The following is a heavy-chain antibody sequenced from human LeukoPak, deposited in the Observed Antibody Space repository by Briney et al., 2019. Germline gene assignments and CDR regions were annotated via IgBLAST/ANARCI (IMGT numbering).Heavy chain of an antibody. CDR3: ARGVDYALWSDSSYQFYYMDV. CDR1: GNTFSSSD. CDR2: MNPNSGHT. D-gene: IGHD3-3*01. V-gene: IGHV1-8*03. J-gene: IGHJ6*03. Sequence: GASVKLSCKASGNTFSSSDINWVRQATGQGLEWMGWMNPNSGHTGYAQKFQGRITFTRNTSISTAYMELSSLRPEDTAVYFCARGVDYALWSDSSYQFYYMDVWGKGATVTVSS.